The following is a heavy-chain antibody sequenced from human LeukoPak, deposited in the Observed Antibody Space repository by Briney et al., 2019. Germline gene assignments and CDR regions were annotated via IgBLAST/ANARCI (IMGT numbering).Heavy chain of an antibody. Sequence: PGGSLRLSCAASGFTFSSYSMNWVRQAPGQGLEWVSSISSSSSYIYYADSVKGRFTISRDNAKNSLYLQMNSLRAEDTAGYYCAREASNSSQPDAFDIWGQGTMVTVSS. D-gene: IGHD6-6*01. CDR2: ISSSSSYI. CDR1: GFTFSSYS. CDR3: AREASNSSQPDAFDI. J-gene: IGHJ3*02. V-gene: IGHV3-21*01.